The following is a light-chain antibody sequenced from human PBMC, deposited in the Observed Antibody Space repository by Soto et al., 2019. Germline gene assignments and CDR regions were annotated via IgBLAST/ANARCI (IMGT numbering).Light chain of an antibody. Sequence: EIVLTQSTGTLSLSPGERATLSCRASQSVTNNYLAWFQQKPGQAPRLLMYGASSRATGIPDRFSGSGSGTDFTLTITRLEPEDFAVYYCQQYASSRTFGQGTKVDIK. CDR3: QQYASSRT. J-gene: IGKJ1*01. CDR2: GAS. V-gene: IGKV3-20*01. CDR1: QSVTNNY.